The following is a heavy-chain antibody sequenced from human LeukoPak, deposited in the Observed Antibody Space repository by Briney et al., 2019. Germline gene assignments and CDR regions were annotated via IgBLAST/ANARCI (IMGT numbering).Heavy chain of an antibody. CDR3: ARPSSGAPYNWFDP. D-gene: IGHD3-10*01. Sequence: SETLSLTCTVSGGSISSSSYYWGWIRQPPGKGLEWIGSIYYSGSTYYNPSLKSRVTISVDTSKNQFSLKLSSATAADTAVYYCARPSSGAPYNWFDPWGQGTLVTVSS. CDR2: IYYSGST. V-gene: IGHV4-39*01. J-gene: IGHJ5*02. CDR1: GGSISSSSYY.